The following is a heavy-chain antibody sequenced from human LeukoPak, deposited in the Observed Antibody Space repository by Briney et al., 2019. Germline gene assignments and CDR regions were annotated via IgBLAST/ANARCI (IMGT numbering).Heavy chain of an antibody. CDR3: ARAYRYCSSTSCYSFDY. J-gene: IGHJ4*02. V-gene: IGHV1-3*01. CDR1: GYTFTSYA. CDR2: INAGNGNT. Sequence: GASVRVSCKASGYTFTSYAMHWVRQAPGQRLEWMGWINAGNGNTKYSQKFQGRVTITRDTSASTAYMELSSLRSEGTAVYYCARAYRYCSSTSCYSFDYWGQGTLVTVSS. D-gene: IGHD2-2*01.